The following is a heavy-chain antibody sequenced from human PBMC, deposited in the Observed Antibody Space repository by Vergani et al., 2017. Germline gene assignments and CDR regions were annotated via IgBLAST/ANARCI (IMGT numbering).Heavy chain of an antibody. V-gene: IGHV3-74*03. D-gene: IGHD6-19*01. J-gene: IGHJ4*02. CDR2: IKSDGSIT. CDR1: GFSFNSYW. Sequence: DVHLAESGGGFFQPGGSLRLSCSASGFSFNSYWMHWVRQVPGKGLLWVSRIKSDGSITAYADSVQGRFTISRDNSKNTLYLQMNNLRAEDTALYYCAKGYSSDWYGGACDYWGQGTLVTVSS. CDR3: AKGYSSDWYGGACDY.